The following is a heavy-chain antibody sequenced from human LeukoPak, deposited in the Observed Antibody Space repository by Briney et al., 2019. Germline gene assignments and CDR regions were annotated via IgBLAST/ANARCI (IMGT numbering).Heavy chain of an antibody. CDR1: GHTFTNYG. CDR2: ISAYNGNP. V-gene: IGHV1-18*01. D-gene: IGHD4-23*01. Sequence: GASVKVSYKASGHTFTNYGISWVRQAPGQGLEWVGWISAYNGNPNYAQNLQGRVTVTTDTSTSTAYMELRSLRSDDTAVYYCARDGGSDLFDYWGQGTLVTVSS. CDR3: ARDGGSDLFDY. J-gene: IGHJ4*02.